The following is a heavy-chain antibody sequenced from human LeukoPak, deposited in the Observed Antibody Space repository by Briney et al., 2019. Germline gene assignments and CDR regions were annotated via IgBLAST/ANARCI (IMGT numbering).Heavy chain of an antibody. V-gene: IGHV3-30*18. J-gene: IGHJ4*02. D-gene: IGHD4-23*01. CDR1: GFTFSSYG. CDR3: AKERDSRWGITRAFDY. CDR2: ISYDGSNK. Sequence: GGSLRLSCAASGFTFSSYGMHWVRQAPGKGLEWVAVISYDGSNKYYADPVKGRFTISRDNSKNTLYLQMNSLRAEDTAVYYCAKERDSRWGITRAFDYWGQGTLVTVSS.